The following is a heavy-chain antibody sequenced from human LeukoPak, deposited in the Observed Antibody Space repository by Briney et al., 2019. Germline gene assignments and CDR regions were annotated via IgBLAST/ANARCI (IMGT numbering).Heavy chain of an antibody. V-gene: IGHV5-51*01. CDR3: ARDDYGAVDY. Sequence: GESLKISCKGSGYSFATYWIGWVRQTPGKGLEWMGIIYPRDSDTRYSPSFQGQVTISADKSISTAYLQWSSLKASDTAMYYCARDDYGAVDYWGQGTLVTVSS. CDR2: IYPRDSDT. J-gene: IGHJ4*02. CDR1: GYSFATYW. D-gene: IGHD4-17*01.